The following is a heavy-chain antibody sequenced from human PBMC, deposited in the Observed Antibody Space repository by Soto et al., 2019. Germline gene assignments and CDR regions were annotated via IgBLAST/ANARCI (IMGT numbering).Heavy chain of an antibody. Sequence: ETLSLTCTVSGGSISHNYWGWIRQPPGKGLEYIGYIYYSGSTDYNPSLKSRVAISVDTSKNQFSLDLSSVTAADTAVYYCAKVGSTTGITGWFGPWGQGTLVTVSS. CDR1: GGSISHNY. D-gene: IGHD1-26*01. J-gene: IGHJ5*02. V-gene: IGHV4-59*01. CDR3: AKVGSTTGITGWFGP. CDR2: IYYSGST.